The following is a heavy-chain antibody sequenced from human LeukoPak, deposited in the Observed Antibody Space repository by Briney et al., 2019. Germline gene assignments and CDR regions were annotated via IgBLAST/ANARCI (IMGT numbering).Heavy chain of an antibody. CDR3: ARDYGGSYEYYFDY. CDR1: GGTFSSYA. J-gene: IGHJ4*02. D-gene: IGHD1-26*01. CDR2: INPNSGGT. Sequence: ASVKVSCKASGGTFSSYAVSWVRQAPGQGLEWMGRINPNSGGTNYAQKFQGRVTMTRDTSISTVYMELSRLRSDDTAMYYCARDYGGSYEYYFDYWGQGTLVTVSS. V-gene: IGHV1-2*06.